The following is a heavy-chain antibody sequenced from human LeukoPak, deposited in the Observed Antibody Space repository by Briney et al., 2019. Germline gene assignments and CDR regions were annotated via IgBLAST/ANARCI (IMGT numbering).Heavy chain of an antibody. V-gene: IGHV4-59*12. Sequence: PETLSLTCTVSGVSISSYFWSWIRQPPGKGLEWIGYIYDSGSTNYNPSLKSRLTISVDTSKNQFSLRLSSVTAADTAVYYCALGYCGGGSCYAREYFQHWGQGTLVTVSS. J-gene: IGHJ1*01. CDR1: GVSISSYF. D-gene: IGHD2-15*01. CDR2: IYDSGST. CDR3: ALGYCGGGSCYAREYFQH.